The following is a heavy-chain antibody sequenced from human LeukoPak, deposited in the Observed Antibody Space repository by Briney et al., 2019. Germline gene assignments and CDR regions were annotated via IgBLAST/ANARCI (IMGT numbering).Heavy chain of an antibody. CDR2: ISSSSYT. CDR3: ARGGDMTTFVPEDY. V-gene: IGHV3-11*06. CDR1: GFTFSDYY. Sequence: GGSLRLSCAASGFTFSDYYMSWIRQAPGKGLEWVSYISSSSYTNYADSVKGRFTISRDNAKNSLYLQMNSLRAEDTAVYYCARGGDMTTFVPEDYWGQGTLVTVSS. D-gene: IGHD3-16*01. J-gene: IGHJ4*02.